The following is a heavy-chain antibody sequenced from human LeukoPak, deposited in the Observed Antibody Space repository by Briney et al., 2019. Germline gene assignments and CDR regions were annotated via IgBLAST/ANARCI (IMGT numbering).Heavy chain of an antibody. D-gene: IGHD3-10*01. CDR2: IRPDGSNE. Sequence: GGSLRLSCAASRFIFSTYGMHWVRQAPGKGLEWVAFIRPDGSNEYYAASVRGRFAISRDNSQNTLHLQMYSLRLEDTAVYYCVKDWGVLPDYTADGFDIWGPGTMVTVSS. J-gene: IGHJ3*02. CDR1: RFIFSTYG. V-gene: IGHV3-30*02. CDR3: VKDWGVLPDYTADGFDI.